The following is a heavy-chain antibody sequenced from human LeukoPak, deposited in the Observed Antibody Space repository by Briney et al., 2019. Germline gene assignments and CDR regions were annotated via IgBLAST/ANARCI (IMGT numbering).Heavy chain of an antibody. V-gene: IGHV1-46*01. J-gene: IGHJ4*02. CDR1: GYTFTGYY. CDR3: ARGLTTTIVVVPAAILHFDY. Sequence: ASVKVSCKASGYTFTGYYMHWVRQAPGQGLEWMGIINPSGGSTSYAQKFQGRVTMTRDTSTSTVYMELSSLRSEDTAVYYCARGLTTTIVVVPAAILHFDYWGQGTLVTVSS. CDR2: INPSGGST. D-gene: IGHD2-2*02.